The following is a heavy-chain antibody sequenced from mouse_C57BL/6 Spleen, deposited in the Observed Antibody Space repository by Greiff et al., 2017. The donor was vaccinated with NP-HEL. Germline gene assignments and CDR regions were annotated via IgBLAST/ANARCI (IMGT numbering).Heavy chain of an antibody. J-gene: IGHJ1*03. CDR2: INPKYGTT. D-gene: IGHD1-1*01. V-gene: IGHV1-39*01. CDR3: ARADMRGSSYWYFDV. CDR1: GYSFTDSY. Sequence: VQLQQSGPELVKPGASVKISCKASGYSFTDSYMNWVKQSNGKSLEWIGVINPKYGTTSYNQKFKVKATLTVDQSSSTAYMQLNSLTSEDSAVYYCARADMRGSSYWYFDVWGTGTTVTVSS.